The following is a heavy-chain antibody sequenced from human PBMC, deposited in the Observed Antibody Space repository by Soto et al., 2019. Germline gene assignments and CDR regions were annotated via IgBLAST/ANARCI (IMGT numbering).Heavy chain of an antibody. J-gene: IGHJ4*01. CDR1: GGTFSSYA. CDR3: ARAPGYCRCGSCRGSSGY. V-gene: IGHV1-69*01. CDR2: IIPIFGTA. D-gene: IGHD2-15*01. Sequence: QVQLVQSGAEVKKPGSSVKVSCKASGGTFSSYAISWVRQAPGQGLEWMGGIIPIFGTANYAQKFQGRVTITADESTSTAYIELRTLSPEDTAVYYCARAPGYCRCGSCRGSSGYWCQETLVTLSS.